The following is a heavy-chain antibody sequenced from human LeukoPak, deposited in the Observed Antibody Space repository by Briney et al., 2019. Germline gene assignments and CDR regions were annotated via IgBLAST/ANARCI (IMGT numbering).Heavy chain of an antibody. J-gene: IGHJ4*02. CDR2: MSLNSGII. CDR3: ARSWQWLGAFDY. CDR1: GFIFNNFN. D-gene: IGHD6-19*01. Sequence: PGGSLRLSCAGSGFIFNNFNMHWVRQAPGKGLAWVSSMSLNSGIIGYADSAKGRFTISRDNAKNSLYLQMNSLRAEDTALYYCARSWQWLGAFDYWGQGTLVTVSS. V-gene: IGHV3-9*01.